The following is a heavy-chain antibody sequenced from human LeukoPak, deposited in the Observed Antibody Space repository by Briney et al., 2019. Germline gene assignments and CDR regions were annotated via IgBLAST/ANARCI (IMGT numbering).Heavy chain of an antibody. Sequence: ASVTVSCKASGYTFTGYYMHWVRQAPGQGLEWMGWINPNSGGTNYAQKFQGRVTMTRDTSISTAYMEMSRLRSDDTAVYYCARASIVVGPAAIETFDYWGQGTLVTVSS. V-gene: IGHV1-2*02. CDR1: GYTFTGYY. D-gene: IGHD2-2*01. CDR3: ARASIVVGPAAIETFDY. J-gene: IGHJ4*02. CDR2: INPNSGGT.